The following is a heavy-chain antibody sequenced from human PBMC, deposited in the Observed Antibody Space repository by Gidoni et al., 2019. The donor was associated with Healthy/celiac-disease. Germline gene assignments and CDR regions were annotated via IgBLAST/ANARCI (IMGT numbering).Heavy chain of an antibody. CDR2: ISSSGSTI. D-gene: IGHD7-27*01. Sequence: QVQLVESGGGLVKPGGSLSLSCAASGFTFRDYYMSWIRQAPGKGLEWVSYISSSGSTIYYADSVKGRFTISRDNAKNSLYLQMNSLRAEDTAVYYCARDRAPNWGGPYYYYYGMDVWGQGTTVTVSS. V-gene: IGHV3-11*01. J-gene: IGHJ6*02. CDR1: GFTFRDYY. CDR3: ARDRAPNWGGPYYYYYGMDV.